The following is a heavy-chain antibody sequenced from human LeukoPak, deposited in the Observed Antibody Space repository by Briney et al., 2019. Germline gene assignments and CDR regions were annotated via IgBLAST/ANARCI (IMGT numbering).Heavy chain of an antibody. V-gene: IGHV3-15*01. D-gene: IGHD1-1*01. CDR1: GFTFSNAW. CDR2: TKIKTDDGTP. CDR3: ISGGGTADY. Sequence: PGGSLRLSRAASGFTFSNAWMNWMGWVRQSPGKGLEWVGLTKIKTDDGTPDYAALVKGRFTISRDDSKNTVYLEMNSLETEDTAVYYCISGGGTADYWGQGTPVSVSS. J-gene: IGHJ4*02.